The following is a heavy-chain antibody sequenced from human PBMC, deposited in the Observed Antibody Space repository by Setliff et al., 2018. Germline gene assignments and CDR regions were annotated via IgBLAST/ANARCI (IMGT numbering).Heavy chain of an antibody. CDR3: ARVLFGDLFSWFDP. D-gene: IGHD3-10*02. CDR2: INPNTGET. CDR1: GYTFAGYY. V-gene: IGHV1-2*02. Sequence: ASVKVSCKAPGYTFAGYYLHWVRQAPGQGLQWMGWINPNTGETDYAPRFQGRVTMTRDTSLSTAYMEVRSLRSDDTAVYYCARVLFGDLFSWFDPWGQGTLVTVSS. J-gene: IGHJ5*02.